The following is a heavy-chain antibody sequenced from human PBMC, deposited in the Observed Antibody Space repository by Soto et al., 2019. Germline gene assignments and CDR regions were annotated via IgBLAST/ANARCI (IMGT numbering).Heavy chain of an antibody. CDR3: ARSKYYDFWSGYYDYFDY. Sequence: ASVKVSCKASGYTFTSYGISWVRQAPGQGLEWMGWISAYNGNTNYAQKLQGRVTMTTDTSTSTAYMELRSLRSDDTAVYYCARSKYYDFWSGYYDYFDYWGQGTLVTVSS. D-gene: IGHD3-3*01. V-gene: IGHV1-18*01. CDR2: ISAYNGNT. CDR1: GYTFTSYG. J-gene: IGHJ4*02.